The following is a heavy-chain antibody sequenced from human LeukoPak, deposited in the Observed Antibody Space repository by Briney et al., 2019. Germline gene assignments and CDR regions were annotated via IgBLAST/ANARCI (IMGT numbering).Heavy chain of an antibody. CDR1: GFTFSSYS. D-gene: IGHD3-3*01. J-gene: IGHJ5*02. V-gene: IGHV3-21*01. CDR2: INSDSSLM. CDR3: AKDGSVQERITIFGVLASGWFDP. Sequence: PGGSLRLPCAASGFTFSSYSMNWVRQAPGKGLEWVSSINSDSSLMFYAESVKGRFTISRDNARNSLYLQMNSLRAEDTAVYYCAKDGSVQERITIFGVLASGWFDPWGQGTLVTVSS.